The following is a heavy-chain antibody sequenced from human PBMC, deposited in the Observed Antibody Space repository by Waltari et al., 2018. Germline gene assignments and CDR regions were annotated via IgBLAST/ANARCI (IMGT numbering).Heavy chain of an antibody. CDR2: IIPILGIP. V-gene: IGHV1-69*08. CDR1: GGTFSSYT. D-gene: IGHD2-15*01. CDR3: ARDGGPYYFDY. J-gene: IGHJ4*02. Sequence: QVQLVQSGAEVKKPGSSVKVSCKASGGTFSSYTISWVRQALGQGLEWMGSIIPILGIPNYAQKFKGRVTITADKSTSTAYMELSSLRSEDTAVYYCARDGGPYYFDYWGQGTLVTVSS.